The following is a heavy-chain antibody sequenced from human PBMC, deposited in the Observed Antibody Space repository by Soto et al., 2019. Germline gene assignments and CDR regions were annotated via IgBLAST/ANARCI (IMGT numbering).Heavy chain of an antibody. V-gene: IGHV1-18*01. Sequence: ASVKVSCKASGYTFTSYGISWVRQAPGQGLEWMGWISAYNGNTNYAQKLQGRVTMTTDTSTSTAYMELRSLRSDDTAVYYCARDMSTGSTGHDAFDIWGQGTMVTVSS. CDR2: ISAYNGNT. CDR3: ARDMSTGSTGHDAFDI. J-gene: IGHJ3*02. CDR1: GYTFTSYG. D-gene: IGHD4-17*01.